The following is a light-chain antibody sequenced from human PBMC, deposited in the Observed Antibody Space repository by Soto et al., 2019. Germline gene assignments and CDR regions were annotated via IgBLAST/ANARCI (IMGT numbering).Light chain of an antibody. CDR1: QSISSW. CDR2: DAS. CDR3: QQYNSYSGT. J-gene: IGKJ1*01. Sequence: DIQMTQSTSTLSASVGDRVTITCRASQSISSWLAWYQQKPGKAPKLLIYDASSLESGVPSRFSGSGSGTEFTLPISSLQPDDFATYYCQQYNSYSGTFGQGTKVEIK. V-gene: IGKV1-5*01.